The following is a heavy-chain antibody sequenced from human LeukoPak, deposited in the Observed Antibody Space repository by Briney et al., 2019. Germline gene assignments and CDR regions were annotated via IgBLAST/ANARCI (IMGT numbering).Heavy chain of an antibody. Sequence: SEILSLTCAVSGGSIISYYWSWLRQPPGKGLEWIGYIYYSGTTNYNPSLKSRVTISVDRSKNQFSLKLSSVTAADTAVYYCARGPGAMYFDFWGQGTLVTVSS. CDR3: ARGPGAMYFDF. J-gene: IGHJ4*02. CDR2: IYYSGTT. D-gene: IGHD2-2*01. CDR1: GGSIISYY. V-gene: IGHV4-59*01.